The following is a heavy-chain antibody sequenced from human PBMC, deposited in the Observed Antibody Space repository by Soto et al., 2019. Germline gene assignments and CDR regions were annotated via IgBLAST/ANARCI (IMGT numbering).Heavy chain of an antibody. CDR3: ARSYCGGDCYFGDAFDI. V-gene: IGHV3-21*01. CDR1: GFTFSSYS. J-gene: IGHJ3*02. Sequence: GGSLRLSCAASGFTFSSYSMNWVRQAPGKGLEWVSSISSSSSYIYYADSVKGRFTISRDNAKNSLYLQMISLRAEDTAVYYCARSYCGGDCYFGDAFDIWGQGTMVTVSS. CDR2: ISSSSSYI. D-gene: IGHD2-21*02.